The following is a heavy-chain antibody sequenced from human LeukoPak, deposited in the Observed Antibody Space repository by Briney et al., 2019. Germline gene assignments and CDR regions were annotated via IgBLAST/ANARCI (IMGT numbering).Heavy chain of an antibody. D-gene: IGHD3-10*01. J-gene: IGHJ4*02. CDR1: GFTFSSYW. V-gene: IGHV3-7*01. CDR2: IKQDGSDK. CDR3: ARDPGDY. Sequence: GGSLRLSCAASGFTFSSYWMTWVRQAPGKGLEWVASIKQDGSDKFYVDSVRGRFTISRDNAKNSLYLQMNSLRAEETAVCYCARDPGDYWGQGTLVTVSS.